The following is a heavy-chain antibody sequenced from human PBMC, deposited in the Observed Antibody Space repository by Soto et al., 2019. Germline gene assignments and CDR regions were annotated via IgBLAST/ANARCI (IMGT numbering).Heavy chain of an antibody. D-gene: IGHD1-26*01. CDR3: AKASVLVGATGYFDY. CDR2: ISGSGGST. Sequence: GGSLRLSCAASGFTFSRYAMSWVRQAPGKGLEWVSAISGSGGSTYYADSVKGRLTISRDNSKNTLYLQMSSLRAEDTAVYYCAKASVLVGATGYFDYWGQGTLVTVSS. CDR1: GFTFSRYA. J-gene: IGHJ4*02. V-gene: IGHV3-23*01.